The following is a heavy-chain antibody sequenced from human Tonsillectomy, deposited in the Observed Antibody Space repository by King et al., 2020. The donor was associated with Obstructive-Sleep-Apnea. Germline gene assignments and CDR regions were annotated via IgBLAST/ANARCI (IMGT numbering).Heavy chain of an antibody. Sequence: VQLQESGPGLVKPSETLSLTCTVSGGSISSYYWSWIRQPPGKGLEWIGYIYYSGSTNYNPSLKSRVTISVDTSKNQFSLKLSSVTAADTAVYYCARPGSSWYLDAFDIWGQGTMVTVSS. CDR1: GGSISSYY. D-gene: IGHD6-13*01. CDR2: IYYSGST. CDR3: ARPGSSWYLDAFDI. J-gene: IGHJ3*02. V-gene: IGHV4-59*01.